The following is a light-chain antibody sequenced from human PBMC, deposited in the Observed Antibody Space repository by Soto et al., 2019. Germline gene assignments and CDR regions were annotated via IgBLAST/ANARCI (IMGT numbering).Light chain of an antibody. Sequence: DIQLTQSPSTLSASIGDRVTITCRASQSISTWLAWYQQKPGTAPKLLIYKASTLERGVPSRFSGSRSGTEFTLTVSSLQPDDFATYYCQQYNDSFPYTFGKGTKVEIK. CDR3: QQYNDSFPYT. J-gene: IGKJ2*01. V-gene: IGKV1-5*03. CDR1: QSISTW. CDR2: KAS.